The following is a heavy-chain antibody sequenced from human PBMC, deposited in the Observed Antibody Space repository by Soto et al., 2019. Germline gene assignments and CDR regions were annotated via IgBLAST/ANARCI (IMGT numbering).Heavy chain of an antibody. CDR2: INRDSTYV. CDR3: AKVYCSGYPCQGYDP. V-gene: IGHV3-21*01. CDR1: GFTFMSYS. Sequence: GGSLRLSCTGSGFTFMSYSMNWVRKAPGKGLEWVSTINRDSTYVAYADSVKGRFTISRDNAKSSLYLQMNSLKVDDTAVYYCAKVYCSGYPCQGYDPWGQGSLVTVSS. J-gene: IGHJ5*02. D-gene: IGHD2-15*01.